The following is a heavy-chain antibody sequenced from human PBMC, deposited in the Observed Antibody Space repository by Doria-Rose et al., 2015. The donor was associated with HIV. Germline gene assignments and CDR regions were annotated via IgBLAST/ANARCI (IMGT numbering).Heavy chain of an antibody. J-gene: IGHJ4*02. V-gene: IGHV5-51*01. D-gene: IGHD4-17*01. CDR1: SYW. CDR3: ARLKTAIDDYGDYTDKFYFDF. CDR2: IYPGDSAT. Sequence: SYWIGWVRQMPGKGLECMGIIYPGDSATRYRPSFQGQVTMSVDKSNNTAYLQWSSLKASDSAMYYCARLKTAIDDYGDYTDKFYFDFWGQGTLVTVSS.